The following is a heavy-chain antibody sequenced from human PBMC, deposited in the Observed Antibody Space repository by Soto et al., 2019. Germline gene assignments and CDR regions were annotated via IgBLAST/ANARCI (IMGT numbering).Heavy chain of an antibody. CDR2: IYYSGST. D-gene: IGHD6-13*01. Sequence: PSETLSLTCTVSGGSVSSGGFYWSWIRQHPGKGLEWIGYIYYSGSTYYNPSLKSRVTISVDTSKNQFSLKLSSVTAADTAVYYCSLAAAGTFLAPTPQYNWFDPWGQGTLVTVSS. CDR1: GGSVSSGGFY. J-gene: IGHJ5*02. CDR3: SLAAAGTFLAPTPQYNWFDP. V-gene: IGHV4-31*03.